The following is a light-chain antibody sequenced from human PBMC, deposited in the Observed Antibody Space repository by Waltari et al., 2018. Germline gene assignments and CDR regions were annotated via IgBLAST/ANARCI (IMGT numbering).Light chain of an antibody. V-gene: IGLV1-44*01. J-gene: IGLJ3*02. Sequence: QSVLTQVPSASGTPGQKVTISCSGGSSNVGSNPVPWYQALPGTAPTLLIHTDNQRPSGVPDRFSASKSGTSASLAISGLRSEDEAEYYCASWDDTVDGPVFGGGTKVTVL. CDR1: SSNVGSNP. CDR3: ASWDDTVDGPV. CDR2: TDN.